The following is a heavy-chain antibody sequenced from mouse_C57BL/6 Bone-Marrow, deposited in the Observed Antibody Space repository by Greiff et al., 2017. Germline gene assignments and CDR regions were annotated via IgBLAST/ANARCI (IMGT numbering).Heavy chain of an antibody. D-gene: IGHD1-1*01. J-gene: IGHJ2*01. Sequence: VQLQQPGAELVKPGASVKLSCKASGYTFTSYWMHWVKQRPGQGLEWIGMIHPNSGSTNYNEKFKSKATLTVDKSSSTAYMQLSSLTSEDSAVYYCESVITTVVGGFDYWGQGTTLTVAS. CDR2: IHPNSGST. CDR3: ESVITTVVGGFDY. CDR1: GYTFTSYW. V-gene: IGHV1-64*01.